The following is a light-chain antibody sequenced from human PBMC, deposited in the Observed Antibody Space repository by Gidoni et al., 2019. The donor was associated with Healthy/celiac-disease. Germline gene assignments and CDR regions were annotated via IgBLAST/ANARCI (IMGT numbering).Light chain of an antibody. Sequence: DIQMTQSPSTLSASVGDRVTITCRASQSISSWLAWYQQKPGKAPKLLIYDASSLESGVPSRVSGSGSGTEFTLTSSSLQPDDFATYYCQQYNSYSTFGQGTKVEIK. J-gene: IGKJ1*01. CDR3: QQYNSYST. V-gene: IGKV1-5*01. CDR1: QSISSW. CDR2: DAS.